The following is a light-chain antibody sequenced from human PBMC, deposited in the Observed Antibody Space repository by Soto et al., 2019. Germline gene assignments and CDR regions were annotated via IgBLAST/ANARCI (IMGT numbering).Light chain of an antibody. Sequence: QSALTQPRSVSGSPGQSVTISCTGTSSDVGGYNYVSWYQQHPGKAPKLMIYDVSKRPSGVPDRFSGSKSGNTASLPISGLQAEDEADYYCCSYAGSYGGVFGTGTKLTVL. J-gene: IGLJ1*01. CDR1: SSDVGGYNY. CDR3: CSYAGSYGGV. CDR2: DVS. V-gene: IGLV2-11*01.